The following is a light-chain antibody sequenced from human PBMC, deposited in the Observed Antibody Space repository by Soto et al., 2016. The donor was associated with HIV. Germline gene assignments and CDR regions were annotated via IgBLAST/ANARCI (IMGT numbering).Light chain of an antibody. V-gene: IGKV1-39*01. CDR1: QSIRSY. CDR3: QQTYSTPYT. J-gene: IGKJ2*01. Sequence: DIQMTQSPSSLSASVGDRVTITCRASQSIRSYLNWIQQRPGKAPKLLIYGASSLQSGVPSRFSGSGSGTDFTLTISSLQPEDFATYYCQQTYSTPYTFGQGTKLEI. CDR2: GAS.